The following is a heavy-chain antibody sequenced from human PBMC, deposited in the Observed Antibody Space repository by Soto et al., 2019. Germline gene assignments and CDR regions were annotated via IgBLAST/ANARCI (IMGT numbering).Heavy chain of an antibody. V-gene: IGHV1-18*01. D-gene: IGHD2-15*01. CDR1: GYTFTSYG. CDR3: ARVSYCSGGSCYLAFPDY. Sequence: ASVKVSCKASGYTFTSYGISWVRQAPGQGLEWMGWISAYNGNTNYAQKLQGRVTMTTDTSTSTAYMELRSLRSDDTAVYYCARVSYCSGGSCYLAFPDYWGQGTLVTVSS. CDR2: ISAYNGNT. J-gene: IGHJ4*02.